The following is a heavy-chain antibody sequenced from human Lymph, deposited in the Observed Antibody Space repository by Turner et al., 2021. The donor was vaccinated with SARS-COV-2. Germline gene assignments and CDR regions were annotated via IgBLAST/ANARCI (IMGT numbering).Heavy chain of an antibody. D-gene: IGHD1-26*01. CDR3: ARDHVSIGSSFSGDAFDI. Sequence: QVQLQESRPGLVNPSETLSITCNVSGGSIRSYYWSWIRQPPGKGLECMGYIYYSGSTNYNNSLKSRVTISVDTYKNQFSLKLSSVTAADTAVYYCARDHVSIGSSFSGDAFDIWGQGTMVTVSS. V-gene: IGHV4-59*12. CDR2: IYYSGST. J-gene: IGHJ3*02. CDR1: GGSIRSYY.